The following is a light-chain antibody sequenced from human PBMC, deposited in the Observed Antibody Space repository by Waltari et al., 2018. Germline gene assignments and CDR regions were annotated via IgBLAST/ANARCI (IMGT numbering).Light chain of an antibody. Sequence: DTQLSQLPSTLAASVGDSVTITSRPSEAINKWLAWYQQKPGKAPKVLIYDASTLQSGVPSRFSGSGSGTEFTLTIDSLQPDDFATYYCQQYNRFSPFGQGTNVEVK. CDR1: EAINKW. V-gene: IGKV1-5*01. CDR3: QQYNRFSP. CDR2: DAS. J-gene: IGKJ1*01.